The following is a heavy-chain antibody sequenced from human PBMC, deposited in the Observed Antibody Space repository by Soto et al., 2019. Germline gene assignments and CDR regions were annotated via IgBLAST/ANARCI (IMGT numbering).Heavy chain of an antibody. Sequence: GGSLRLSCTASGFTFGDYAMSWFRQAPGKGLEWVGFIRSKAYGGTTEYAASVKGRFTISRGDSKSIAYLQMNSLKTEDTAVYYCTRDMGWELLLDYYYGMDIWGQGTTVTVSS. J-gene: IGHJ6*02. CDR1: GFTFGDYA. CDR3: TRDMGWELLLDYYYGMDI. V-gene: IGHV3-49*03. D-gene: IGHD1-26*01. CDR2: IRSKAYGGTT.